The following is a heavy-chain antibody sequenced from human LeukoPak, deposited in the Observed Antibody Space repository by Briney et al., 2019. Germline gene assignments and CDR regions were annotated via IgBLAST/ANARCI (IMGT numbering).Heavy chain of an antibody. D-gene: IGHD1-14*01. CDR1: GFTFSSYW. V-gene: IGHV3-74*01. CDR3: ASGPTGFA. CDR2: IKSDGSST. J-gene: IGHJ5*02. Sequence: GGSLRLSCAASGFTFSSYWMHWVRQGPGKGLEWVSRIKSDGSSTRYADSVKGRFTVSRDNAKSTLYLQMNSLRAEDTAVYFCASGPTGFAWGQGTLVTVSS.